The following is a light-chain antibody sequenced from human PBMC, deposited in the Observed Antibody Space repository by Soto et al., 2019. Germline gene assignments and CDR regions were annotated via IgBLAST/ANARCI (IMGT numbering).Light chain of an antibody. Sequence: QSWLAQPASVAWSPGQSIPNSFTGTSSDVGSYNLVSWYQQHPGKAPKLMIYEGSKRPSGVSNRFSGSKSGNTASLTISGLQAEDEADYYCCSYAGSSTYVFGTGTKVTVL. J-gene: IGLJ1*01. CDR2: EGS. CDR3: CSYAGSSTYV. CDR1: SSDVGSYNL. V-gene: IGLV2-23*01.